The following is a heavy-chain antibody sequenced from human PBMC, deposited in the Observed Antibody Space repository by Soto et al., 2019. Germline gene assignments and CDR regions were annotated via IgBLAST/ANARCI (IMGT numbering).Heavy chain of an antibody. J-gene: IGHJ6*02. V-gene: IGHV4-59*08. D-gene: IGHD3-10*01. Sequence: QVPLQESGPGLVKPSETLSLSCTVSGGSISSYYWSWIRQPPGKGLEWIGYVHDSWGSHYNPSLKSRVPISLDTSKGQFSLKLTSVPATDTALYYCVRQGFGARHGLVDGWGQGTTVTVSS. CDR1: GGSISSYY. CDR3: VRQGFGARHGLVDG. CDR2: VHDSWGS.